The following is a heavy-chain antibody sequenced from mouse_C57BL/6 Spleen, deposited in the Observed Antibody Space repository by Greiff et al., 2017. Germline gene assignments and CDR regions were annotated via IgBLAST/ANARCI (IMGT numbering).Heavy chain of an antibody. J-gene: IGHJ3*01. Sequence: QQSGAELARPGASVKLSCKASGYTFTSYGISWVKQRTGQGLEWIGEIYPRSGNTYYNEKFKGKATLTADKSSSTAYMELRSLTSEDSAVYFCARDGGNYVFAYWGQGTLVTVSA. D-gene: IGHD2-1*01. CDR3: ARDGGNYVFAY. CDR2: IYPRSGNT. V-gene: IGHV1-81*01. CDR1: GYTFTSYG.